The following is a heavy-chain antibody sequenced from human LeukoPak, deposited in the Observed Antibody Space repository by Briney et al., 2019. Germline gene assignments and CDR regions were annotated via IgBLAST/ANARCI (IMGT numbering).Heavy chain of an antibody. CDR3: AKSLESLYYDSTSDAFDI. D-gene: IGHD3-22*01. CDR2: IRGDGGST. CDR1: GFTFDDYA. V-gene: IGHV3-43*02. Sequence: GGSLRLSCAASGFTFDDYAMHWVRQAPGKGLEWVSLIRGDGGSTYYADSVKGRFTISRDNSKNSLYLQMNSLRTEDTALYYCAKSLESLYYDSTSDAFDIWGQGTMVTVSS. J-gene: IGHJ3*02.